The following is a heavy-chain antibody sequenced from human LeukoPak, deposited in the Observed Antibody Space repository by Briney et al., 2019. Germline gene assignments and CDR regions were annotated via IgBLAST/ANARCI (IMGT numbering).Heavy chain of an antibody. V-gene: IGHV3-23*01. CDR1: GFTFSSYA. Sequence: GGSLRLSCAASGFTFSSYAMSWVRQAPGKGLEWVSAISGSGGSTYYADSVKGRFTISRDNSKNTLYLQMNSLRAEDTAVYYCAKGLLAIVVVTGMDVWGQGTTVTVSS. CDR2: ISGSGGST. D-gene: IGHD2-21*02. J-gene: IGHJ6*02. CDR3: AKGLLAIVVVTGMDV.